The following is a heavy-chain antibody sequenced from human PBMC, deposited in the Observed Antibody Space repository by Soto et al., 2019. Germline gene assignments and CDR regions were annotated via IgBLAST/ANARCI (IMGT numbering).Heavy chain of an antibody. V-gene: IGHV4-34*01. Sequence: QVQLQQWGAGLLKPSETLSLNCDVYGGSFSGYYWSWIRQPPGKGLEWIGEINHSGRTNYNPSLKSRVTISVDTSKNQFSLKLSSVTAADTAVYYCARGRAAAGLDSWGQGTLVTVSS. D-gene: IGHD6-13*01. CDR3: ARGRAAAGLDS. CDR1: GGSFSGYY. CDR2: INHSGRT. J-gene: IGHJ4*02.